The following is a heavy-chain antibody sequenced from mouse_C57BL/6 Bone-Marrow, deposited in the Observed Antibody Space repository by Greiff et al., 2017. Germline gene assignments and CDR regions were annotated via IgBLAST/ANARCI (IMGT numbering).Heavy chain of an antibody. CDR1: GYTFTSYW. D-gene: IGHD2-3*01. CDR2: IYPGSGST. V-gene: IGHV1-55*01. CDR3: ARRGWLLRDFDY. J-gene: IGHJ2*01. Sequence: QVQLQQPGAELVKPGASVKMSCKASGYTFTSYWITWVKQRPGQGLEWIGDIYPGSGSTNYNEKFKSKATLTVDTSSSTAYMQLSSLTSADSAVYYCARRGWLLRDFDYWGQGTTLTVSS.